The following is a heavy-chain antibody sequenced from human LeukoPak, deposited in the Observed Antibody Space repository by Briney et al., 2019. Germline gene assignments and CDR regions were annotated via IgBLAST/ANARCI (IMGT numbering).Heavy chain of an antibody. D-gene: IGHD2-2*02. CDR1: GFTFSTCA. CDR3: ARESGGNTPYYFDY. V-gene: IGHV3-30*04. J-gene: IGHJ4*02. Sequence: GRSLRLSCAASGFTFSTCALHWVRQAPGKGLEWVAVISYDDGSNKYYADSVKGRFTISRDNSKNTLYLQMNSLRTEDTAVYYCARESGGNTPYYFDYWGQGTLVTVSS. CDR2: ISYDDGSNK.